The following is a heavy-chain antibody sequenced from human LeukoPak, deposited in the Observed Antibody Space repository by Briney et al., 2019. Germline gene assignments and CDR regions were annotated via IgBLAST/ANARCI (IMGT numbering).Heavy chain of an antibody. J-gene: IGHJ4*02. CDR2: IIPIFGTA. CDR1: GGTFSSYA. Sequence: ASVKVSCKASGGTFSSYAISWVRQAPGQGLEWMGGIIPIFGTANYAQKFQGRVTITADESTSTAYMELSGLRSEDTAVYYCARGPIHYGDYGYFDYWGQGTLVTVSS. V-gene: IGHV1-69*13. D-gene: IGHD4-17*01. CDR3: ARGPIHYGDYGYFDY.